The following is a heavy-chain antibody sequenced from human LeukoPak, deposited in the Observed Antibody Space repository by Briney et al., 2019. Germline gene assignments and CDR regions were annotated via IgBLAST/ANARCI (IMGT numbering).Heavy chain of an antibody. CDR1: GFTFSSYW. D-gene: IGHD6-19*01. CDR2: INSDGSST. CDR3: ARETAIAVAGTVGNWFDP. Sequence: GRSLRLSCAASGFTFSSYWMHWVRQAPGKGLVWVSRINSDGSSTSYADSVKGRFTISRDNAKNTLYLQMNSLRAEDTAVYYCARETAIAVAGTVGNWFDPWGQGTLVTVSS. V-gene: IGHV3-74*01. J-gene: IGHJ5*02.